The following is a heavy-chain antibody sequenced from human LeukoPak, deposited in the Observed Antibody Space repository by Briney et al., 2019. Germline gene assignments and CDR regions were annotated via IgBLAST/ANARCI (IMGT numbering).Heavy chain of an antibody. CDR2: IYYSGST. D-gene: IGHD6-13*01. CDR1: GGSISSYY. Sequence: KASETLSLTCTVSGGSISSYYWSWIRQHPGKGLEWIGYIYYSGSTNYNPSLKSRVTISVDTSKNQFSLKLSSVTAADTAVYYCARLGGSSSFVRYWGQGTLVTVSS. V-gene: IGHV4-59*01. CDR3: ARLGGSSSFVRY. J-gene: IGHJ4*02.